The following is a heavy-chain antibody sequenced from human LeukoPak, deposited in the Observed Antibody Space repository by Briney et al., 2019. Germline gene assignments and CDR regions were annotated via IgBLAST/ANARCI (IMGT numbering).Heavy chain of an antibody. J-gene: IGHJ5*02. D-gene: IGHD3-22*01. CDR1: GGSISSRSYY. Sequence: SETLSLTCTVSGGSISSRSYYWGWIRQPPGKGLEWIGGILYTGNTYYNPSLKSRVTISVDTSKNQFSLKLSSVTAADTAVYYCARGDPHYYDSSNYWFDPWGQGTLVTVSS. V-gene: IGHV4-39*01. CDR3: ARGDPHYYDSSNYWFDP. CDR2: ILYTGNT.